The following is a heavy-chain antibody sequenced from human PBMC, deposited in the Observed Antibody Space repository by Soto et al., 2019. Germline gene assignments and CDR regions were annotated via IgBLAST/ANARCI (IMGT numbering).Heavy chain of an antibody. CDR2: LVVGCGNT. V-gene: IGHV1-58*01. CDR1: GFMFTSSA. J-gene: IGHJ4*02. Sequence: SVKVSCKTSGFMFTSSAVQWVRQARGQRLEWIGWLVVGCGNTHYAQHFQERVTLTRDMSTGTAYMELSSLKASDTAMYYCARRGSGGWYATFWGQGTLVTVSS. D-gene: IGHD2-8*01. CDR3: ARRGSGGWYATF.